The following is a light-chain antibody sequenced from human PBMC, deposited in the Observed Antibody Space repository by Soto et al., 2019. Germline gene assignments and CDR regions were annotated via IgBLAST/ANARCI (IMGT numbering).Light chain of an antibody. V-gene: IGKV3-20*01. CDR2: GAS. CDR1: RSCSSSY. Sequence: IVLTQSTGTMSLSPGERATLSCRAVRSCSSSYLAWYQQIPGQAPRLLIYGASSRATGIPDRFSGRGSGTDFTLTISRLEPEDFAVYYCQQYGSSPRTFGQGTKVDIK. CDR3: QQYGSSPRT. J-gene: IGKJ1*01.